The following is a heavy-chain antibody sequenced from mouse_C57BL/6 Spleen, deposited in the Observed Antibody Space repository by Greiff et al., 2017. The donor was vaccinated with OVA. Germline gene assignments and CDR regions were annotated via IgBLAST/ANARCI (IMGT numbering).Heavy chain of an antibody. V-gene: IGHV5-16*01. J-gene: IGHJ2*01. Sequence: EVQLVESEGGLVQPGSSMKLSCTASGFTFSDYYMAWVRQVPEKGLEWVANINYDGSSTYYLDSLKSRFIISRDNAKNILYLQMSSLKSEDTATYYCARDVQDGYYDYWGQGTTLTVSS. CDR2: INYDGSST. CDR1: GFTFSDYY. D-gene: IGHD2-3*01. CDR3: ARDVQDGYYDY.